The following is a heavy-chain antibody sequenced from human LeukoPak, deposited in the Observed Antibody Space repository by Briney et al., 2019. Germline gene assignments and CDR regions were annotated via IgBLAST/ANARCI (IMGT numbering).Heavy chain of an antibody. J-gene: IGHJ5*02. D-gene: IGHD6-13*01. CDR1: GFTFSSYA. CDR3: ANLPFPSSSWYWVDP. V-gene: IGHV3-23*01. CDR2: ISDTGGST. Sequence: GGSLRLSCAASGFTFSSYAMSWLRQAPGKGLEWVSGISDTGGSTYYADSVKGRFTISRDNSKNTLYLQMNSLRAEDTAVYYYANLPFPSSSWYWVDPWGQGTLVTVSS.